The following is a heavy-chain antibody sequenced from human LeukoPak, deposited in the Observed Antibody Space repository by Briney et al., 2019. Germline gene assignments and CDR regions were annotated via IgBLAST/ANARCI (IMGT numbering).Heavy chain of an antibody. D-gene: IGHD1-26*01. J-gene: IGHJ5*02. V-gene: IGHV4-61*02. Sequence: PSETLSLTRTVSGGSIRSGSYYWSWIRQPAGKGLEWIGRIHAGGSTNYNPSLKSRVTISADTSKNQFSLKLSSVTAADTAVYYCAREFRKGWDWFDPWGQGTLVTVSS. CDR2: IHAGGST. CDR3: AREFRKGWDWFDP. CDR1: GGSIRSGSYY.